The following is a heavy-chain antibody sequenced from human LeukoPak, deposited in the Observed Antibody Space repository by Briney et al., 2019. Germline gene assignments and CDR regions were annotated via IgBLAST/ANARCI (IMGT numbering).Heavy chain of an antibody. J-gene: IGHJ4*02. CDR3: ARLYYYDSSGYYYEGVIFDY. Sequence: GGSLRLSCAASGFTFSSYSMNWVRQAPGKGLEWVAVISYDGSNKYYADSVKGRFTISRDNSKNTLYLQMNSLRAEDTAVYYCARLYYYDSSGYYYEGVIFDYWGQGTLVTVSS. D-gene: IGHD3-22*01. CDR2: ISYDGSNK. V-gene: IGHV3-30*03. CDR1: GFTFSSYS.